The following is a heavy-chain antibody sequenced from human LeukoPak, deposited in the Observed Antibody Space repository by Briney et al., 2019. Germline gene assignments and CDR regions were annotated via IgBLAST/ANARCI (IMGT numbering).Heavy chain of an antibody. CDR3: ARKAAGGTSPFDY. Sequence: SETLSLTCTVSGGSISSFDWSWIRQPPGKGLEWIGCVHYGGSTTYNPSLKSRVTISADTSKNQCSLKLSSATAADTAFYYCARKAAGGTSPFDYWGQGTLVTVSS. D-gene: IGHD6-13*01. CDR2: VHYGGST. CDR1: GGSISSFD. J-gene: IGHJ4*02. V-gene: IGHV4-59*08.